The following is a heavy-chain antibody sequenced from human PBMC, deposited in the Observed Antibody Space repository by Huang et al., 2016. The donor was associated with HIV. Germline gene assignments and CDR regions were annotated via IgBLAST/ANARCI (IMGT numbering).Heavy chain of an antibody. CDR2: ILLDGSVK. CDR3: AKDRRRITAVRGPNSPYLDH. V-gene: IGHV3-30*02. CDR1: GCAFRVYG. Sequence: QVQLVESGGVVVQRGGALRLSGDASGCAFRVYGLQGVRQVPGKGLEWVAFILLDGSVKTYADSVKGRLTISRDNSKNTLYLQMNIRRAEDTAFYYCAKDRRRITAVRGPNSPYLDHWGQGTLVTVSS. D-gene: IGHD3-10*01. J-gene: IGHJ4*02.